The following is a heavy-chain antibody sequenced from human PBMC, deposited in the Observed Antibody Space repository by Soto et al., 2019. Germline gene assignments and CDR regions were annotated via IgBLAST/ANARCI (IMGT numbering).Heavy chain of an antibody. Sequence: SGTPSLPCTVSCGSLRSGSDYWSWVPQPPGKGLEWIGYIYYSGSTNYNPSLKSRVTISRDNSKNTLYLEMNSLRVEDTAMYYCAKDRQPDGFWPFDHWGQGTLVTVS. J-gene: IGHJ4*02. D-gene: IGHD3-3*01. V-gene: IGHV4-61*01. CDR3: AKDRQPDGFWPFDH. CDR2: IYYSGST. CDR1: CGSLRSGSDY.